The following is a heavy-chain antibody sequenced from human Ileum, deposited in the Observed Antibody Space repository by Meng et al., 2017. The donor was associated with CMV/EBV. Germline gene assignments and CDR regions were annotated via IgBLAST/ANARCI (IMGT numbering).Heavy chain of an antibody. V-gene: IGHV4-59*01. CDR2: VCYNGIT. CDR3: ALRGLAAGTLQQ. Sequence: QLQEAGPGLVKPSGTLSLTCAASGGSMSSTCWSWIRQPPGKGLEWIGYVCYNGITDYNPSLKSRITISGDTSKNQFSLQVTSVTAADTAMYYCALRGLAAGTLQQWGQGTLVTVSS. D-gene: IGHD6-13*01. J-gene: IGHJ1*01. CDR1: GGSMSSTC.